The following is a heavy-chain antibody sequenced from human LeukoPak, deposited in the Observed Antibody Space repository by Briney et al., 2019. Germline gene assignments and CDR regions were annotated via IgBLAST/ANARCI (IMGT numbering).Heavy chain of an antibody. Sequence: PGGSLRLSCEGSGFTFSDYWMHWVRHAPGKGLVWVSRINTDGSSSTYADSVKGRFTISRDNAKNSLYLQMNSLRAEDTALYHCARGGPEVLYYDSSGSETGDAFDIWGQGTMVTVSS. J-gene: IGHJ3*02. CDR3: ARGGPEVLYYDSSGSETGDAFDI. CDR1: GFTFSDYW. D-gene: IGHD3-22*01. CDR2: INTDGSSS. V-gene: IGHV3-74*01.